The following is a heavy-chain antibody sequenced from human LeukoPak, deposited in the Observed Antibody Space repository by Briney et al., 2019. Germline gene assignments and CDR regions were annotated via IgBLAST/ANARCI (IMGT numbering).Heavy chain of an antibody. CDR3: ASPGYSSGWYSFDY. D-gene: IGHD6-19*01. J-gene: IGHJ4*02. V-gene: IGHV3-30*02. Sequence: PGGSLRLSCAASGFTFSSYGMHWVRQAPGKGLEWVAFIRYDGSNKYYADSVKGRFTISRDNSKNTLYLQMNSLRAEDTAVYYCASPGYSSGWYSFDYWGQGTLVTVSS. CDR1: GFTFSSYG. CDR2: IRYDGSNK.